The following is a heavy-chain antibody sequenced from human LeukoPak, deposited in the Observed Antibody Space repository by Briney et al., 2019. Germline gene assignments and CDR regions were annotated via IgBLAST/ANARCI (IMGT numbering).Heavy chain of an antibody. J-gene: IGHJ4*02. D-gene: IGHD3-22*01. CDR3: VRSDGSGYYPRTLDY. Sequence: ASVKVSCKASGYTFNSYGFSWVRQAPGQGLEWMGWISAYNGNRNYAQKLQGRVTMTTDTSTSTAYMELWSLRSDDTAVYYCVRSDGSGYYPRTLDYWGQGTLVTVSS. V-gene: IGHV1-18*01. CDR1: GYTFNSYG. CDR2: ISAYNGNR.